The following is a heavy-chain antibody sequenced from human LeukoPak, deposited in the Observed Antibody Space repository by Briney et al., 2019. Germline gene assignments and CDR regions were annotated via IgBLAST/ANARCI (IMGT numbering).Heavy chain of an antibody. J-gene: IGHJ5*02. D-gene: IGHD6-19*01. Sequence: GGSLRLSCAASGFTFSNSWMSWVRQVPGKGLEWVANIKEDGSEKYSVDSVKGRFTISRDNAKNSLYLQMNSLRAEDTAVYYCAKAVAGCFDPWGQGTLVTVSS. CDR2: IKEDGSEK. V-gene: IGHV3-7*03. CDR1: GFTFSNSW. CDR3: AKAVAGCFDP.